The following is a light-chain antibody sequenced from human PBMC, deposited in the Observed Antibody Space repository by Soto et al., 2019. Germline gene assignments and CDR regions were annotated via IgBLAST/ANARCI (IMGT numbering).Light chain of an antibody. J-gene: IGLJ3*02. Sequence: QSALTQPASVSGSPGQSITISCTGISSDVGGYNYVSWYQRHPGKAPKLMIYDVTNRPSGISDRFSGSKSDNTASLTISGLQAEDEADYYCSSYTNSRGVFGGGTKLTVL. V-gene: IGLV2-14*01. CDR2: DVT. CDR3: SSYTNSRGV. CDR1: SSDVGGYNY.